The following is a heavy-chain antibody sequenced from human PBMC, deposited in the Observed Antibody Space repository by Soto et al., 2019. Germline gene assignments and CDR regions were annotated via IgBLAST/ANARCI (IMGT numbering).Heavy chain of an antibody. CDR2: INAGNGNT. D-gene: IGHD3-9*01. CDR1: GYTFTSYA. Sequence: QVQLVQSGAEVKKPGASVKVSCKASGYTFTSYAMHWVRQAPGQRLEWMGWINAGNGNTKYSQKFQGRVTITRDTSASTAYMELSSLRSEDTAVYYCARDRVILTGYSFWWFDPWGQGTLVTVSS. J-gene: IGHJ5*02. CDR3: ARDRVILTGYSFWWFDP. V-gene: IGHV1-3*01.